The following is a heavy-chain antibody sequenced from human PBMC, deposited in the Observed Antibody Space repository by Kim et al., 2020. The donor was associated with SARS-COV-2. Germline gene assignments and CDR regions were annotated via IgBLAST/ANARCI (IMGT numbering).Heavy chain of an antibody. J-gene: IGHJ6*01. CDR2: IYNTGST. CDR1: GDSISSGDYS. Sequence: SDTLSLTCVVSGDSISSGDYSWNWIRQPPGKGLEWIGYIYNTGSTYYNPSLKSRVTISVDRSNNQFSLKLSSVTAADTAVYYCARRYDILPGWGKRGMDV. V-gene: IGHV4-30-2*01. CDR3: ARRYDILPGWGKRGMDV. D-gene: IGHD3-9*01.